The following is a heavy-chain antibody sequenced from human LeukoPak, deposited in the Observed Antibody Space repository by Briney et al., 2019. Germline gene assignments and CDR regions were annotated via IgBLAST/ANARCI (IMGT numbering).Heavy chain of an antibody. Sequence: SETLSLTCAVYGGSFSGYYWSWIRQPPGKGLEWIGEINHSGSTNYNPYLKSRVTISVDTSKNQFSLKLSSVTAADTAVYYCARCYDYAGVFDYWGQGTLVTVSS. CDR3: ARCYDYAGVFDY. V-gene: IGHV4-34*01. J-gene: IGHJ4*02. CDR1: GGSFSGYY. D-gene: IGHD3-16*01. CDR2: INHSGST.